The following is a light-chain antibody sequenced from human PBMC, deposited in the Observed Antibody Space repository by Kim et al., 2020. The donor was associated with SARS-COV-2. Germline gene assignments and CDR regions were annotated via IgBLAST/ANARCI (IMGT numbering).Light chain of an antibody. J-gene: IGLJ2*01. V-gene: IGLV1-36*01. Sequence: QSVTISCSGSSSNIGNNAVNWYQQLPGKAPKLLIYYDDLLPSGVSDRFSGSKSGTSASLAISRLQSEDEADYYCAAWDDRLNGVVFGGGTQLTVL. CDR2: YDD. CDR1: SSNIGNNA. CDR3: AAWDDRLNGVV.